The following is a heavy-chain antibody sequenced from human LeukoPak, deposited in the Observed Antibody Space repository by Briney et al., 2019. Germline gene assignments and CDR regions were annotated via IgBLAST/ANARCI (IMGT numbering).Heavy chain of an antibody. V-gene: IGHV4-39*01. CDR1: GGSISSSSYY. Sequence: SETLSLTCTVSGGSISSSSYYWGWIRQPPWKGLEWIGSIYYSGSTYYSPSLRSRVTISVDTSKNQFSLKLSSVTAADTAVYYCARLRDVLAAYSTYYFDYWGQGTLVTVSS. J-gene: IGHJ4*02. CDR2: IYYSGST. CDR3: ARLRDVLAAYSTYYFDY. D-gene: IGHD3-9*01.